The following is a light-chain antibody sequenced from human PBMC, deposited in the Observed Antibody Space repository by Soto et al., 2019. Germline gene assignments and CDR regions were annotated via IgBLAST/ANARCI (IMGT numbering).Light chain of an antibody. J-gene: IGKJ1*01. Sequence: ERVMAQSSTTLSVSPGERATLSCSASQSVSSNLARYQQKPGQAPRLLIFGASTRATGIPARFSGSGSGTEFTLTISSLQSEDFAVYYCQQYNNWPPGTFGQGTKVDIK. CDR3: QQYNNWPPGT. CDR2: GAS. V-gene: IGKV3-15*01. CDR1: QSVSSN.